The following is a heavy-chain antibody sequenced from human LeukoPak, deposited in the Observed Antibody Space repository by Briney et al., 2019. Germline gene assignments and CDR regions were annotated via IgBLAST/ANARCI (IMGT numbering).Heavy chain of an antibody. CDR1: GFTFSSYS. Sequence: GGSLRLSCAASGFTFSSYSMNWVRQAPGKGLEWVSSISSSSSYIYYADSVKGRFTISRDNAKNSLYLQMNSLRAEDTAVYYCASNYYDSSGYYFYWYFDLWGRGTLVTVSS. D-gene: IGHD3-22*01. CDR3: ASNYYDSSGYYFYWYFDL. CDR2: ISSSSSYI. J-gene: IGHJ2*01. V-gene: IGHV3-21*01.